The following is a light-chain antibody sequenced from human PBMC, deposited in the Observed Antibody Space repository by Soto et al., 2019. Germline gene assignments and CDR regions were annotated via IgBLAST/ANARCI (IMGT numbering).Light chain of an antibody. J-gene: IGLJ2*01. Sequence: QSVLTQPPSASGTPGQRLTISCSGSSSNIGSNTVNWYQQLPGTAPKLLIHSNSQRPSGVPDRFSGSKSGTSASLAISGLQSEDEADYYCAAWDVSRNGVVFGGGTQLTVL. CDR2: SNS. V-gene: IGLV1-44*01. CDR3: AAWDVSRNGVV. CDR1: SSNIGSNT.